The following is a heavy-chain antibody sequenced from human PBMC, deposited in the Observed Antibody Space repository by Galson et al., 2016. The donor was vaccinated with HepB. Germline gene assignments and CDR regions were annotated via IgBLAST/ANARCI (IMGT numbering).Heavy chain of an antibody. D-gene: IGHD6-19*01. J-gene: IGHJ5*02. CDR3: AREARSYWFDL. Sequence: SVKVSCKASGYTFTDYGISWVRQAPGQGLEWMGWISGYNGNTNHAQKFQGRVTMTTDTSTSTAYMELRGLGSDDTAVYYCAREARSYWFDLWGQGTLVTVSS. V-gene: IGHV1-18*01. CDR1: GYTFTDYG. CDR2: ISGYNGNT.